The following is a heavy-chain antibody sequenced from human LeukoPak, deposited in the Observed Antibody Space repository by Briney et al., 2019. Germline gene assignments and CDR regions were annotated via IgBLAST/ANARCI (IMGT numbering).Heavy chain of an antibody. V-gene: IGHV3-48*01. J-gene: IGHJ4*02. Sequence: GGSLRLSCAASGFTFSSYTMNWVRQPPGKGLEWVSNIGTRSTTIYYADSVKGRFTISRDNAKNSLYLQMNSLRAEDTAVYYCARDSRLLEWLLSSSSFDYWGQRTTLTVSS. CDR1: GFTFSSYT. D-gene: IGHD3-3*01. CDR3: ARDSRLLEWLLSSSSFDY. CDR2: IGTRSTTI.